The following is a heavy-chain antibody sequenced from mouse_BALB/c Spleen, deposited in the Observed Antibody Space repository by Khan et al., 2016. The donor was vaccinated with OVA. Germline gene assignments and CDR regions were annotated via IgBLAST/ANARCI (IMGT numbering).Heavy chain of an antibody. J-gene: IGHJ1*01. D-gene: IGHD1-1*01. V-gene: IGHV8-8*01. CDR2: IWRDNVK. CDR1: GFSLSTSGMG. Sequence: QVTLKESGPGILQPSQTLSLTCSFSGFSLSTSGMGVGWIRQPSGKGLEWLTHIWRDNVKRYNPALESRLTISKDTSSSQVFLKIASVDSADTATYDCARMNGNSLFWFFDVWGAGTSVTVSS. CDR3: ARMNGNSLFWFFDV.